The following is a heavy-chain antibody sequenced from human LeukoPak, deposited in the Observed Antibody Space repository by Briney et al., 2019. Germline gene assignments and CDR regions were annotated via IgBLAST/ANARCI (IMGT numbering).Heavy chain of an antibody. CDR1: GVTFSSDG. CDR2: IWYDGSNK. D-gene: IGHD5-12*01. V-gene: IGHV3-33*01. Sequence: QPGRALRLSCAAPGVTFSSDGMHWVRQAPGKGLEWVAVIWYDGSNKYYADSAKGRFTISRDNSKNTLYLQMKSLRVEGTAVYYCGRRGYSGYVAVYWGQGTLVTVAS. CDR3: GRRGYSGYVAVY. J-gene: IGHJ4*02.